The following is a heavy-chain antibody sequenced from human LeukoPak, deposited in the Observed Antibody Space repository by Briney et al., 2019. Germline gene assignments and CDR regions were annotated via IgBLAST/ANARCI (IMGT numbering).Heavy chain of an antibody. CDR1: GGSISSSSYY. CDR3: ARHLVAAPDY. V-gene: IGHV4-39*01. D-gene: IGHD1-26*01. Sequence: SETLSLTCTVSGGSISSSSYYWGWIRQPPGKGLEWIGSIYYSGSTYYNPSLKSRVTISVDTSKNQFSLKLSSVTAAGTAVYYCARHLVAAPDYWGQGTLVTVSS. CDR2: IYYSGST. J-gene: IGHJ4*02.